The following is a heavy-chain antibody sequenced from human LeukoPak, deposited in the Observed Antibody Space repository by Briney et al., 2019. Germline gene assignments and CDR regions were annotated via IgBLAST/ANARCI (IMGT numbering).Heavy chain of an antibody. Sequence: PSETLSLTCTVSGGSISSNSYHWGWIRQPPGKGLEWIATIYYSGNTYYNPSLKSRVTISLDTSRSQFSLKLSSVTAADTAVYYCARRSMVGRTGVYFDYWGQGTLVTVSS. CDR2: IYYSGNT. CDR1: GGSISSNSYH. V-gene: IGHV4-39*07. D-gene: IGHD1-26*01. J-gene: IGHJ4*02. CDR3: ARRSMVGRTGVYFDY.